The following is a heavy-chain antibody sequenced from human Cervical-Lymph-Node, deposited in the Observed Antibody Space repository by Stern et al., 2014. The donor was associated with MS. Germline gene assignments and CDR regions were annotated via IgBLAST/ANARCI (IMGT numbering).Heavy chain of an antibody. Sequence: QVQLVESGAEVKKPGSSVKVSCKASGGTFSSYTITWVRQAPGQGLEWMGRIIAIVGIADYAQKFQGRVTITADKSTSTAYMELSSLRSEDTAVYYCARESTGDAFDIGGQGTMVTVSA. CDR1: GGTFSSYT. CDR3: ARESTGDAFDI. J-gene: IGHJ3*02. V-gene: IGHV1-69*09. D-gene: IGHD3-10*01. CDR2: IIAIVGIA.